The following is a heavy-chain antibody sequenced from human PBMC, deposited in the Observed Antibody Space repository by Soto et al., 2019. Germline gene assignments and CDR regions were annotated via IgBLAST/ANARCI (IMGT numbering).Heavy chain of an antibody. J-gene: IGHJ2*01. D-gene: IGHD1-26*01. CDR2: IYTSGST. CDR1: GGSISSYY. V-gene: IGHV4-4*07. Sequence: PSETLSLTCTVSGGSISSYYWSWIRQPAGKGLEWIGRIYTSGSTNYNPSLKSRVTMSVDTSKNQLSLKLSSVTAADTAVYYCARDQDGYNLVGDWYLDLWGRGTLVTVSS. CDR3: ARDQDGYNLVGDWYLDL.